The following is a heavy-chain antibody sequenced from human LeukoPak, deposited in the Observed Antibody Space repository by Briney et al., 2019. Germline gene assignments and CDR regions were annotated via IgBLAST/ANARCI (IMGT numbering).Heavy chain of an antibody. CDR3: ARGVDLAAAVNYFDY. Sequence: GGSLRLSCAASGFTFSSYAMSWVRQAPGKGLEWVSVIYSGGSTYYADSVKGRFTISRDNSKNTLYLQMNSLRAEDTAVYYCARGVDLAAAVNYFDYWGQGTLVTVSS. CDR1: GFTFSSYA. CDR2: IYSGGST. D-gene: IGHD6-13*01. J-gene: IGHJ4*02. V-gene: IGHV3-53*01.